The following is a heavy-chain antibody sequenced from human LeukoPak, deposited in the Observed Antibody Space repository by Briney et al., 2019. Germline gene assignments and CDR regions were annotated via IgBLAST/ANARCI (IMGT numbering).Heavy chain of an antibody. J-gene: IGHJ4*02. V-gene: IGHV3-23*01. D-gene: IGHD3-22*01. CDR2: ISDGRGGT. CDR3: AKLTNFDSGGSYRNHFDY. CDR1: GFTFSSYA. Sequence: GGSLRLSCAASGFTFSSYAMSWVRQAPGKGLEWVSTISDGRGGTYYADSVKGRFTVSRDNSKNALYLQMNSLRAEDTAVYYCAKLTNFDSGGSYRNHFDYWGQGTLVTVSS.